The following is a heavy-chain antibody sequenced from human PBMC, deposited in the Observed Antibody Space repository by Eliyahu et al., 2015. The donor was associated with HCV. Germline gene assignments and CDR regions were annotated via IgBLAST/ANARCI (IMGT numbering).Heavy chain of an antibody. J-gene: IGHJ4*02. Sequence: EVQLLESGGGLVQPGGSLRLSCKASGFTFSSYAMNWVRQAPGKGLEWVSVIFGGGANKFYADSVKGRFTISRDNSKNMLYLQMNSLRADDTAVYYCAARRGYWGQGTLVTVSS. CDR3: AARRGY. CDR2: IFGGGANK. CDR1: GFTFSSYA. V-gene: IGHV3-23*03. D-gene: IGHD3-10*01.